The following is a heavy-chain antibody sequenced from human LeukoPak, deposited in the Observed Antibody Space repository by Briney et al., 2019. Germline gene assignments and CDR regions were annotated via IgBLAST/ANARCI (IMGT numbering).Heavy chain of an antibody. D-gene: IGHD3-22*01. J-gene: IGHJ4*02. CDR2: ISGSGGST. CDR3: AKGYSYYYDSSALGD. V-gene: IGHV3-23*01. CDR1: GFTFSNYA. Sequence: GGSLRLSCAASGFTFSNYAMTWVRQAPGKGLEWVSAISGSGGSTYYADSVKGRFTISRDNSKNTLYLQMNSLRAEDTAVYYCAKGYSYYYDSSALGDWGQGTLVTVSS.